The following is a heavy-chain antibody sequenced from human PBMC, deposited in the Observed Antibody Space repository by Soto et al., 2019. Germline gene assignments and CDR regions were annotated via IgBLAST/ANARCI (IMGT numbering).Heavy chain of an antibody. D-gene: IGHD3-22*01. J-gene: IGHJ4*02. V-gene: IGHV3-21*01. CDR2: ISSSSSYI. CDR3: ARDYYESSGYLAPLDY. Sequence: EVQLVESGGGLVKPGGSLRLSCAASGFTFSSYSMNWVRQAPGTGLEWVSSISSSSSYIYYADSVKGRFTISRDNAKNSLYLQMNSLRAEDTAVYYCARDYYESSGYLAPLDYWGQGTLVTVSS. CDR1: GFTFSSYS.